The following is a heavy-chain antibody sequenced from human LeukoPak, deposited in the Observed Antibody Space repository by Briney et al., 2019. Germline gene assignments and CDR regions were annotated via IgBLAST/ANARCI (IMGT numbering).Heavy chain of an antibody. CDR1: GGSFSGYY. Sequence: SETLSLTCAVYGGSFSGYYWSWIPQPPGKGLEWIGEINHSGSTNYNPSLKSRVTISVDTSKNQFSLKLSSVTAADTAVYYCARVAYSYGRKFFDYWGQGTLVTVSS. J-gene: IGHJ4*02. CDR3: ARVAYSYGRKFFDY. D-gene: IGHD5-18*01. V-gene: IGHV4-34*01. CDR2: INHSGST.